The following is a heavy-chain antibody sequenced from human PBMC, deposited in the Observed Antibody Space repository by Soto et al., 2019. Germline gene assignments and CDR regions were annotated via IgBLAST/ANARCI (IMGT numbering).Heavy chain of an antibody. D-gene: IGHD6-13*01. Sequence: QEQLVQSGAQVKKPGSSVKVSCRASGDTFKNHGISWVRQAPGQGLEWMGSIIPVFGTTNYAQKSRGRLTITADTSTYTVYMELSGLRSGDTAVYYCARGGYSSTWSNLLDRSGLDVWGQGTTVTVSS. V-gene: IGHV1-69*06. J-gene: IGHJ6*02. CDR3: ARGGYSSTWSNLLDRSGLDV. CDR1: GDTFKNHG. CDR2: IIPVFGTT.